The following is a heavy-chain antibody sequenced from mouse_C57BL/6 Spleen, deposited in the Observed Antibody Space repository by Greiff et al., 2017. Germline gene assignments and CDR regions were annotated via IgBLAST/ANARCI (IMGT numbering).Heavy chain of an antibody. CDR2: IYPGSGST. CDR1: GYTFTSYW. J-gene: IGHJ4*01. Sequence: QVQLQQPGAELVKPGASVKMSCKASGYTFTSYWITWVKQRPGQGLEWIGDIYPGSGSTNYNEKFKSKATLTVDTSSSTAYMQLSSLTSEDSAVYYCAMGATVVAGDYAMDYWGQGTSVTVSS. D-gene: IGHD1-1*01. CDR3: AMGATVVAGDYAMDY. V-gene: IGHV1-55*01.